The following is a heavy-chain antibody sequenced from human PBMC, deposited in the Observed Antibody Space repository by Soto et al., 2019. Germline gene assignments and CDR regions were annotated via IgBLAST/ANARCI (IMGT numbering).Heavy chain of an antibody. CDR3: AGADYDFWSGYYPNFDY. Sequence: QVQLQESGPGLVKPSETLSLTCTVSGGSVSSGSYYWSWIRQPPGKGLEWIGYIYYSGSTNYTPSLKSRVTISVDTAKNQFSLKLSSVTAADTAVYYCAGADYDFWSGYYPNFDYWGQGTLVTVSS. D-gene: IGHD3-3*01. V-gene: IGHV4-61*01. CDR1: GGSVSSGSYY. CDR2: IYYSGST. J-gene: IGHJ4*02.